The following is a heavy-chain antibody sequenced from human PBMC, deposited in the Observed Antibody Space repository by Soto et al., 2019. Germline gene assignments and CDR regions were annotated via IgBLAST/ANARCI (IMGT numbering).Heavy chain of an antibody. V-gene: IGHV3-30-3*01. CDR1: GFTFDSYN. D-gene: IGHD3-16*01. J-gene: IGHJ6*02. CDR2: VLYNGSHK. Sequence: PGGSLRLSCSASGFTFDSYNIHWVRQAPGKGLEWVALVLYNGSHKYYADSVRGRFTISRDNSKNTVYLQMNSLRSEDTAIYYCARDDFSYGDTYYYGLDVWGQGTTGTVS. CDR3: ARDDFSYGDTYYYGLDV.